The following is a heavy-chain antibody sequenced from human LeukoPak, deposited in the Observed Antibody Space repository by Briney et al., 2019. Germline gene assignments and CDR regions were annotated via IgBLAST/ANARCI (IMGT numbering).Heavy chain of an antibody. V-gene: IGHV3-21*01. CDR1: GFTFSSYS. D-gene: IGHD2-2*01. J-gene: IGHJ6*03. CDR2: ISSSSSYI. Sequence: PGGSLRLSCAASGFTFSSYSMNWVRQAPGKGLEWVSSISSSSSYIYYADSVKGRFTIPRDNAKNSLYLQMNSLRAEDTAVYYCASDTRRRCSSTSCYRPYYYYMDVWGKGTTVTVSS. CDR3: ASDTRRRCSSTSCYRPYYYYMDV.